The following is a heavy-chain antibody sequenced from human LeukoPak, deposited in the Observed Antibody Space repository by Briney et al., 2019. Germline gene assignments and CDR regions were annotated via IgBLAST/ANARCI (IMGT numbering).Heavy chain of an antibody. J-gene: IGHJ4*02. V-gene: IGHV3-66*01. D-gene: IGHD1-14*01. CDR1: GFTVSSNF. CDR3: ARDLATKYYFDF. Sequence: GGSLRLSCAASGFTVSSNFMNWVRQAPGKGLEWVSIIYVGGNTNYADSVKGRFTISRDNSKNTVYLQMNSLRADDTAVYYCARDLATKYYFDFWGQGTLVSVSS. CDR2: IYVGGNT.